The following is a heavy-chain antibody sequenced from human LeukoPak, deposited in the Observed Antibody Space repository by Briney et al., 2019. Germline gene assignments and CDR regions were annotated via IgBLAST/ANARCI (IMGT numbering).Heavy chain of an antibody. CDR2: IYSGGST. CDR1: GFTVSSNY. J-gene: IGHJ3*02. D-gene: IGHD2-2*02. V-gene: IGHV3-53*01. Sequence: GGSLRLSCAASGFTVSSNYMSWVPQAPEKGLEWVSVIYSGGSTYYADSVKGRFTISRDNSKNSLYLQMNSLRAEDTAVYYCARGGVGSSTSCYTCRAFDIWGQGTMVTVSS. CDR3: ARGGVGSSTSCYTCRAFDI.